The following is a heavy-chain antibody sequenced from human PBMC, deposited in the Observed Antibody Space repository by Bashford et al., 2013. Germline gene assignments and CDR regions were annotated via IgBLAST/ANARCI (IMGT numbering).Heavy chain of an antibody. V-gene: IGHV1-69*13. D-gene: IGHD2-21*02. CDR2: INPIFGTA. CDR3: ARGIHIVVVTAITNFDY. Sequence: SVKVSCKASGGTFSSYAISWVRQAPGQGLEWMGGINPIFGTANYAQKFQGRVTITADESTSTAYMELSSLRSEDTAVYYCARGIHIVVVTAITNFDYWGQGTLVTVSS. CDR1: GGTFSSYA. J-gene: IGHJ4*02.